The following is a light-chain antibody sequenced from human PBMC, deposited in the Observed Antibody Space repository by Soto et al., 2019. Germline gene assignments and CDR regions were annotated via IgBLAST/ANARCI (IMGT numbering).Light chain of an antibody. CDR2: DAS. V-gene: IGKV1-33*01. CDR1: QDISNY. CDR3: QQYDNLPVS. Sequence: DIQMSQSPSSLSASVGDRVTITCQANQDISNYLNWYQHKPGKPPKLLIYDASNLETGVPSRFSGSKSGTACTFTITSLPPEAIATYYCQQYDNLPVSFGGGTKVEIK. J-gene: IGKJ4*01.